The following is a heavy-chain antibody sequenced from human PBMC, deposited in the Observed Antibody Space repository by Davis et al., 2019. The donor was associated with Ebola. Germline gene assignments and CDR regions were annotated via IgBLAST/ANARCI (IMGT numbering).Heavy chain of an antibody. V-gene: IGHV3-66*01. D-gene: IGHD3-10*01. CDR2: AYTACTTRCT. J-gene: IGHJ4*02. CDR3: ARDGYFDSRSYYGLADY. Sequence: GESLKISCAASGFTVSSNYMSWVRQAPGKGLEWVATAYTACTTRCTDYADSVKGRFTISRDNSKNTLILQMSSLRAEDTAAYYCARDGYFDSRSYYGLADYWGQGTLVTVSS. CDR1: GFTVSSNY.